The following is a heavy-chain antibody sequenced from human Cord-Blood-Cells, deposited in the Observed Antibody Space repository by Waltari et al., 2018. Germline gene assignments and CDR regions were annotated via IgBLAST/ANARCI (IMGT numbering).Heavy chain of an antibody. CDR1: GGSFSGYY. J-gene: IGHJ5*02. V-gene: IGHV4-34*01. CDR3: ARSRIFGPQTGGWFDP. D-gene: IGHD2-15*01. Sequence: QVQLQQWGAGLLKPSETLSLTCAVYGGSFSGYYWSWIRQPPGKGLEWIGEINHSGSTNYNPSLKSRVTISVDTSKNQFSLKLSSVTAADTAVYYCARSRIFGPQTGGWFDPWGQGTLVTVSS. CDR2: INHSGST.